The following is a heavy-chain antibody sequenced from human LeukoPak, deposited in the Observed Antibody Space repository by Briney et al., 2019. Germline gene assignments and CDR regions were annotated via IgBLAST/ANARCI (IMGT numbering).Heavy chain of an antibody. D-gene: IGHD5-18*01. Sequence: GGSLRLSCAASAFSFSTYTMTWVRQAPEKGLEWVSAISGSGGSTYYADSVKGRFTISRDNSKNTLYLQMNSLRAEDTAVYYCAKDLWSGYSYGSAPDYCGQGTLVTVSS. J-gene: IGHJ4*02. CDR3: AKDLWSGYSYGSAPDY. CDR1: AFSFSTYT. V-gene: IGHV3-23*01. CDR2: ISGSGGST.